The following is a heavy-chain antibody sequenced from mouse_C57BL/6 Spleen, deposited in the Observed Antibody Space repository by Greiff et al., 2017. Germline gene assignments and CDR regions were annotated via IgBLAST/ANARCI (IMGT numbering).Heavy chain of an antibody. CDR1: GYTFTGYW. J-gene: IGHJ1*03. CDR3: ARGAVVAHWYFDV. Sequence: QVQLQQPGAELVKPGASVKLSCKASGYTFTGYWMHWVKQRPGQGLEWIGMIHPNSGSTNYNEKFKSKATLTVDKSSSTAYMQLSSLTSEDSAVYYCARGAVVAHWYFDVWGTGTTVTVSS. V-gene: IGHV1-64*01. CDR2: IHPNSGST. D-gene: IGHD1-1*01.